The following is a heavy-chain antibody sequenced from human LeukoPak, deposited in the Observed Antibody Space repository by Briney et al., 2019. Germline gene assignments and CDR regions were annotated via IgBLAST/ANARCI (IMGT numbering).Heavy chain of an antibody. J-gene: IGHJ4*02. V-gene: IGHV3-48*04. CDR3: ARDGSIAVASFDY. CDR1: GFTFSSYS. CDR2: ISSSGSTI. Sequence: GGSLRLSCAASGFTFSSYSMNWVRQAPGKGLEWVSYISSSGSTIHYADSVKGRFTISRDNAKNSLYLQMNSLRAEDTAVYYCARDGSIAVASFDYWGQGTLVTVSS. D-gene: IGHD6-19*01.